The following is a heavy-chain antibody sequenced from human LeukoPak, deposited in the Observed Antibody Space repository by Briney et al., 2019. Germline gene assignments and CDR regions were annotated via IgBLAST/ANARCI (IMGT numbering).Heavy chain of an antibody. CDR2: IYYTGGT. D-gene: IGHD3-16*02. J-gene: IGHJ4*02. CDR3: ARLMITCGGVIAPFDY. V-gene: IGHV4-30-4*08. CDR1: LGALCSGDYY. Sequence: TLSLTCTLSLGALCSGDYYWSWIRHPPGKGLECVGYIYYTGGTYYNPPLKSRVTISVDASKNQFSLKLISLAAADTAVDYCARLMITCGGVIAPFDYWGQGTLVTVSS.